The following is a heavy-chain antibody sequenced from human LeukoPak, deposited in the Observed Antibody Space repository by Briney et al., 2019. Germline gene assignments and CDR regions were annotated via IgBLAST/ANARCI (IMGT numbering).Heavy chain of an antibody. CDR3: AKSGLNRFDY. CDR1: EFTFSNYG. J-gene: IGHJ4*02. V-gene: IGHV3-30*02. CDR2: IRYDESNE. Sequence: GGSLRLSCAASEFTFSNYGMHWVRQAPGKGLEWVAFIRYDESNEYYADSVKGRFTISRDNSKNTLYLQMNSLRAEDTAVYYCAKSGLNRFDYWGQGTLVTVSS. D-gene: IGHD2-15*01.